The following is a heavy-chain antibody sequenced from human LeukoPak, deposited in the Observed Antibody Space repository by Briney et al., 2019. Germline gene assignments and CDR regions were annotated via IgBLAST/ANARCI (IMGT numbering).Heavy chain of an antibody. CDR1: GYTFSGHY. D-gene: IGHD6-6*01. CDR3: ARGRGVSGGSSLSGS. V-gene: IGHV1-2*02. Sequence: GASVKVSCKTSGYTFSGHYMHWVRQAPGQGLEWMGWINPISGGTNYAQKFQGRVTMTRDTSINIAYMEVTRLTSDDTAVYYCARGRGVSGGSSLSGSWGQGTLVTVSS. CDR2: INPISGGT. J-gene: IGHJ5*02.